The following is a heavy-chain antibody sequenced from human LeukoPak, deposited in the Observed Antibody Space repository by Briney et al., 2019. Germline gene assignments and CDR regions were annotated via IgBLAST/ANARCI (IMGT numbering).Heavy chain of an antibody. CDR1: GGSIRGYY. D-gene: IGHD4/OR15-4a*01. V-gene: IGHV4-59*12. Sequence: SETLSLTCTVSGGSIRGYYWSWIRQPPGKGLEWIGYMYYSGSSKYNPYLKSRATISRDTSKNQFSLKLSSVTAADTAVYYCARLPRNAWCYDYWGQGTLVTVSS. CDR3: ARLPRNAWCYDY. J-gene: IGHJ4*02. CDR2: MYYSGSS.